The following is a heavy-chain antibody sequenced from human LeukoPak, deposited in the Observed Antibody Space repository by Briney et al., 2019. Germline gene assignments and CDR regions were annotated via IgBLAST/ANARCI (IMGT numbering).Heavy chain of an antibody. CDR3: AKSGRNYYDSSGYRYYYYMDV. D-gene: IGHD3-22*01. V-gene: IGHV3-23*01. J-gene: IGHJ6*03. Sequence: GGSLRLSCAASGFTFSSYAMSWVRQAPGKGLEWVSAISGSGGSTYYADSVKGRFTISRDNSKNTLYLQMNSLRAEDTAVYYCAKSGRNYYDSSGYRYYYYMDVWGKGTTVTVSS. CDR1: GFTFSSYA. CDR2: ISGSGGST.